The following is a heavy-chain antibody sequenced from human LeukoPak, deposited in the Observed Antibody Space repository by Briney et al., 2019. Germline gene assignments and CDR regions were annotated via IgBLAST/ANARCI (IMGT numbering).Heavy chain of an antibody. J-gene: IGHJ4*02. D-gene: IGHD5-18*01. CDR1: GFTCTDYW. CDR2: INQDGSEK. V-gene: IGHV3-7*01. CDR3: ARAGYTYTTLYY. Sequence: PGGSLRLXCEASGFTCTDYWMTWVRQAPGKGLEWVANINQDGSEKNYVDSVKGRFTISRDNVKNSLYLQMNFLRAEDTAVYYCARAGYTYTTLYYWGPGTLVTVSS.